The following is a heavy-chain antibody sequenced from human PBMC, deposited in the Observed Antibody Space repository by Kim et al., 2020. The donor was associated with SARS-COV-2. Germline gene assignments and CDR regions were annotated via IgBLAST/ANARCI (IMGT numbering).Heavy chain of an antibody. CDR2: INHSGST. Sequence: SETLSLTCAVYGGSFSGHYWSWIRQPPGKGLEWIGEINHSGSTNYNPSLKSRVTISVDTSKNQFSLKLSSVTAADTAVYYCASVGRYSRSWSFYYWGQANLVAVSS. CDR3: ASVGRYSRSWSFYY. J-gene: IGHJ4*02. V-gene: IGHV4-34*01. CDR1: GGSFSGHY. D-gene: IGHD6-13*01.